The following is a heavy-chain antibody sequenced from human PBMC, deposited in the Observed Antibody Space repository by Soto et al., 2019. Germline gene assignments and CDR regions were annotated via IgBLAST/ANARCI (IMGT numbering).Heavy chain of an antibody. CDR2: IWYDGSNK. V-gene: IGHV3-33*01. CDR1: GFTFSSYG. J-gene: IGHJ4*02. CDR3: ERARADTAMGDY. D-gene: IGHD5-18*01. Sequence: QVQLVESGGVVVQPGRSLRLSCAASGFTFSSYGMHWVRKAPGKGLEWVAVIWYDGSNKYYADSVKGRFTISRDNSKNTLYLQMNSLGAEDPAGYYCERARADTAMGDYWGQGTLVTVSS.